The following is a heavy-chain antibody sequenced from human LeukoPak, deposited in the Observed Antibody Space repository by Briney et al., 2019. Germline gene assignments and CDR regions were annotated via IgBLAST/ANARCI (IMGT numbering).Heavy chain of an antibody. D-gene: IGHD6-19*01. CDR3: ARAGVLAVAYDY. J-gene: IGHJ4*02. CDR2: INPSGGST. V-gene: IGHV1-46*01. CDR1: GYTFTSYY. Sequence: ASVKVSCKASGYTFTSYYMHWVRQAPGQGLEWMGIINPSGGSTSYAQKFQGRVTMTRDTSTSTVYMVLSSLRSEDTAVYYCARAGVLAVAYDYWGQGTLVTVSS.